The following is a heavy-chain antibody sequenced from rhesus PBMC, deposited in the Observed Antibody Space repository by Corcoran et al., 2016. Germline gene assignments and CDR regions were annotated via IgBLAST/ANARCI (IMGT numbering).Heavy chain of an antibody. CDR3: AREGEGSYGLDS. CDR1: GGSISDDYY. D-gene: IGHD5-24*01. V-gene: IGHV4-106*01. J-gene: IGHJ6*01. Sequence: QVQLQESGPGLVKPSETLSLTCAVSGGSISDDYYWSWIRQPPGKGLEWIGYIYGSVGGTNSNPSLTNRVTISIDTSKNQFSLKLSSVTAADTAVYYCAREGEGSYGLDSWGQGVVVTVSS. CDR2: IYGSVGGT.